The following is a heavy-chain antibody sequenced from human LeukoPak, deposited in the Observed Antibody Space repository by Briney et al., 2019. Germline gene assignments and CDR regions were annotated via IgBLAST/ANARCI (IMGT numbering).Heavy chain of an antibody. D-gene: IGHD3-22*01. V-gene: IGHV3-21*01. CDR1: GFTFGDYV. CDR2: ISSSSSYI. Sequence: GGSLRLSCAASGFTFGDYVMNWVRQAPGKGLEWVSSISSSSSYIYYADSVKGRFTISRDNAKNSLYLQMNSLRAEDTAVYYCARDDGIVLVTFDCWGQGTLVTVSS. CDR3: ARDDGIVLVTFDC. J-gene: IGHJ4*02.